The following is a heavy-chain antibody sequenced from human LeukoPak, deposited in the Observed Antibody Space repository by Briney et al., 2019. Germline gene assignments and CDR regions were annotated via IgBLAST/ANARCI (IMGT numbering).Heavy chain of an antibody. J-gene: IGHJ3*02. CDR2: ISYNGRSI. D-gene: IGHD2-15*01. CDR3: ARPVVAATTPDTFDI. CDR1: GFIFSTYE. Sequence: GGSLRLSCAASGFIFSTYEMNWVRQAPGKGLEWLSYISYNGRSIYYADSVKGRFTISRDNAKNSLYLQMNSLRAEDTAVYYCARPVVAATTPDTFDIWGQGTMVTVSS. V-gene: IGHV3-48*03.